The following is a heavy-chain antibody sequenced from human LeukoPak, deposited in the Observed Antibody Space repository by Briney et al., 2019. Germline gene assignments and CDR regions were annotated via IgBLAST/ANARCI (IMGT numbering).Heavy chain of an antibody. CDR2: IYYSGST. CDR3: ARAGIAVAGTWGYYFDY. J-gene: IGHJ4*02. CDR1: GGSISSSSYY. Sequence: SETLSLTCTVSGGSISSSSYYWGWIRQPPGKGLEWIGSIYYSGSTYYNPSLKSRVTISVDTSKNQFSLKLSSVTAADTAVYYCARAGIAVAGTWGYYFDYWGQGTLVTVSS. D-gene: IGHD6-19*01. V-gene: IGHV4-39*07.